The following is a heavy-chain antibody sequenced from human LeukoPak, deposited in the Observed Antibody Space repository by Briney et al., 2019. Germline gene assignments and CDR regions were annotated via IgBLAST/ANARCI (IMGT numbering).Heavy chain of an antibody. J-gene: IGHJ6*02. CDR3: ARAAVASPGDV. CDR1: GFTVCSYW. V-gene: IGHV3-7*04. D-gene: IGHD6-19*01. Sequence: PGGALRLSCAAYGFTVCSYWMSWVRQAPRKGLGWVANIKPDGDEGYYADSLKGRFTISRDNAENSLYLQMNSLRDDDTAVYYCARAAVASPGDVWGQGTTVTVSS. CDR2: IKPDGDEG.